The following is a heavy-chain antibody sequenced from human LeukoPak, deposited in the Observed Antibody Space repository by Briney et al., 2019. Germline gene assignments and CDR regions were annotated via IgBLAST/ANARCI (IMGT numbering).Heavy chain of an antibody. CDR3: TRWIWFGELSVGFDP. J-gene: IGHJ5*02. CDR1: GFTFSGSA. D-gene: IGHD3-10*01. Sequence: GGSLRLSCAVSGFTFSGSAMHWVRQASGKGLEWVGRIRSKANSYATAYAASVKGRFTISRDDSKNTAYLQMNSLKTEDTAVYYCTRWIWFGELSVGFDPWGQGTLVTVSS. CDR2: IRSKANSYAT. V-gene: IGHV3-73*01.